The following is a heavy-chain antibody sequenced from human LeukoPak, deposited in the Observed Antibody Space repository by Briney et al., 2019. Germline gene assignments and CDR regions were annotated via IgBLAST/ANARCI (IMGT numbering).Heavy chain of an antibody. CDR1: GFTFSSYW. D-gene: IGHD2-2*01. CDR3: ARDPTQYCSSTSCPGGDYFDY. V-gene: IGHV3-7*01. CDR2: IKQDGSEK. Sequence: GGSLRLSCAASGFTFSSYWMSWVRQAPGKGLERVANIKQDGSEKYYVDSVKGRFTISRDNPKNSLYLQMNSLRAEDTAVYYCARDPTQYCSSTSCPGGDYFDYWGQGTLVTVSS. J-gene: IGHJ4*02.